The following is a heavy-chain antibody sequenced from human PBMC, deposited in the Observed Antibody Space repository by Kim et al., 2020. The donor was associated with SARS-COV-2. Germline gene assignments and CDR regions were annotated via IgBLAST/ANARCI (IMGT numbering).Heavy chain of an antibody. CDR2: IFIDGTT. J-gene: IGHJ4*02. CDR1: GLTVSNNY. Sequence: GGSLRLSCAASGLTVSNNYMSWVRQAPGKGLEWVSIIFIDGTTHYADSVKGRFTISRDNSKNKVFLQMNSLRAQDTAVYYCARDGGRSGGGYWGQGTLVTVFS. V-gene: IGHV3-53*01. CDR3: ARDGGRSGGGY. D-gene: IGHD1-26*01.